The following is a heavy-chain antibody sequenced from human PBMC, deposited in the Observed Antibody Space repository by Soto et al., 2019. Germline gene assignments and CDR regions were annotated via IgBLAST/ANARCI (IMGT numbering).Heavy chain of an antibody. CDR2: VYYSGST. CDR1: GGSISDGGLY. Sequence: QLQLQESGPGLVKPSETLSLTCTVSGGSISDGGLYWGWIRQPPGTGLEWIATVYYSGSTYYSPSLWSRVTIFVDTSKNQYSLKLNSVTAADTAGYYCAGGPQHGSGTLAIQYWGQGTLVIVSS. J-gene: IGHJ4*02. CDR3: AGGPQHGSGTLAIQY. D-gene: IGHD3-10*01. V-gene: IGHV4-39*01.